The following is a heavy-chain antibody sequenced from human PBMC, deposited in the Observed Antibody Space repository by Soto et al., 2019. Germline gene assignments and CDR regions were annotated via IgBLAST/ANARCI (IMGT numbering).Heavy chain of an antibody. CDR3: ARVLLSTIFGVVINWGSVYYGMDV. J-gene: IGHJ6*02. CDR2: ISAYNGNT. CDR1: GYTFTSYG. Sequence: ASVKVSCKASGYTFTSYGISWVRQAPGQGLEWMGWISAYNGNTNYAQKLQGRVTMTTDTSTSTAYMELRSLRSDDTAVYYCARVLLSTIFGVVINWGSVYYGMDVWGQGTTVTVSS. D-gene: IGHD3-3*01. V-gene: IGHV1-18*01.